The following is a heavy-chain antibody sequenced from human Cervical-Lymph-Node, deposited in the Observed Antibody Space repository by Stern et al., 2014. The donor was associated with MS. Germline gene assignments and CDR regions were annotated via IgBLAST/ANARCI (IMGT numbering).Heavy chain of an antibody. J-gene: IGHJ3*02. V-gene: IGHV5-51*01. CDR3: ARRGTTGTIDGFDI. D-gene: IGHD1-1*01. CDR2: IDPGASDT. CDR1: GYTFTSHW. Sequence: EVQLVESGAEVKKPGESVKISCEGSGYTFTSHWIAWVRQVPGKGLEWMGIIDPGASDTRYSPSCQGRVTISADRSISTAYLQWRTLRASDTAMYYCARRGTTGTIDGFDIWGQGSMVTVSS.